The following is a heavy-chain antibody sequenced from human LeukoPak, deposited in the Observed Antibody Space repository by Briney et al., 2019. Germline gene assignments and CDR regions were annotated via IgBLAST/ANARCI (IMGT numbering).Heavy chain of an antibody. CDR2: IEEYGNEI. J-gene: IGHJ2*01. CDR3: ARSPFYAGWYSSSLAHWYFDL. V-gene: IGHV3-7*03. CDR1: GFTFTSYW. Sequence: PGGSLRLSCAASGFTFTSYWMGWVRQAPGKGLEWVANIEEYGNEIHYVDSVKGRFTISRDNTKTSLSLQMNSLRVEDTAVYYCARSPFYAGWYSSSLAHWYFDLWGRGTLVTVSS. D-gene: IGHD6-13*01.